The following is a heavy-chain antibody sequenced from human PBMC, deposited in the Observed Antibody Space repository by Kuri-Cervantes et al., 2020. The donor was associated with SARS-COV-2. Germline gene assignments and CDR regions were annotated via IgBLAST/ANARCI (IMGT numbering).Heavy chain of an antibody. CDR2: IYTSGST. J-gene: IGHJ3*02. V-gene: IGHV4-4*07. D-gene: IGHD3-10*01. Sequence: SETLSLTCTVSGGSISSYYWSWIRQPAGKGLERIGRIYTSGSTNYNPSLKSRVTMSVDTSKNQFSLKLSSVTAADTAVYYCARGGLGFRDHAFDIWGQGTMVTVSS. CDR1: GGSISSYY. CDR3: ARGGLGFRDHAFDI.